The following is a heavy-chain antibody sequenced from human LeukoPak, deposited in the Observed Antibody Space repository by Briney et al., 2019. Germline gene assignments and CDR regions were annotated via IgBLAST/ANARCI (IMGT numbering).Heavy chain of an antibody. J-gene: IGHJ4*02. D-gene: IGHD6-25*01. V-gene: IGHV3-74*01. CDR3: ARSSTGRAAHY. Sequence: PGGSLRLSCAASGFTFSSYWMHWVRQAPGKGLVWVSRINSDGSSTSYADSVKGRLTISRDNAKNTLYLQMNSLRAEDTAVYYCARSSTGRAAHYWGPGTLVTVSS. CDR1: GFTFSSYW. CDR2: INSDGSST.